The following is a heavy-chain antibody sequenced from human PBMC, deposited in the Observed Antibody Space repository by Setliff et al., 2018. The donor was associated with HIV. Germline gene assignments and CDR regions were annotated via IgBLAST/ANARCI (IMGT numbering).Heavy chain of an antibody. V-gene: IGHV3-48*01. CDR3: VRDKSWAFDY. CDR2: INWRSEK. Sequence: GGSLRLSCAASGFSFGDFTFNWVRQAPGKGLEWLCYINWRSEKYYADPVKGRFTISRDNGKNSLYLQMNSLRAEDTAVYYCVRDKSWAFDYWGQGTLVTVSS. J-gene: IGHJ4*02. CDR1: GFSFGDFT.